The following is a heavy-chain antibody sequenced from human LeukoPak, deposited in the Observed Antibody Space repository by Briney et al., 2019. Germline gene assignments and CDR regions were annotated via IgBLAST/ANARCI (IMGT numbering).Heavy chain of an antibody. D-gene: IGHD3-3*01. J-gene: IGHJ4*02. V-gene: IGHV3-23*01. CDR2: VCVSGGST. CDR3: EKDRNFGFLQWFRDY. CDR1: GVTFSSYA. Sequence: PGGSLRLSCAASGVTFSSYAMSWVRQAPGKGLEWVSAVCVSGGSTYYAHSAKGRFPISRDNSKNTLYLQINSLRADDTAVYYCEKDRNFGFLQWFRDYWGQGTLVTVSS.